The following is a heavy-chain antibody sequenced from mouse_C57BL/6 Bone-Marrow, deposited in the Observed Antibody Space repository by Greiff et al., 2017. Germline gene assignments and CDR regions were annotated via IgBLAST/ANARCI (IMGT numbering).Heavy chain of an antibody. Sequence: VQLQQSGPELVKPGASVKISCKASGYSFTDYNMNWVKQSNGKSLEWIGEINPNYGTTSYNQKFKGKATLTVAQSSSTAYMHLTSLTSEDSAFFSCARSDYSCVAYWGQGTLVTVSA. CDR2: INPNYGTT. CDR3: ARSDYSCVAY. V-gene: IGHV1-39*01. D-gene: IGHD1-1*01. CDR1: GYSFTDYN. J-gene: IGHJ3*01.